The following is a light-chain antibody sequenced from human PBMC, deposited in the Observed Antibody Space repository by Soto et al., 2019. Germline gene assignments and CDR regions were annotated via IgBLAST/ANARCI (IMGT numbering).Light chain of an antibody. CDR3: SKSPSSSAHYV. CDR2: EVS. V-gene: IGLV2-14*01. J-gene: IGLJ1*01. Sequence: QSALTQPASVSGSPGQSVTISCTGTSSDVGGYNCVSWYQQHPGKAPKVMIYEVSNRPSGVSNRFSGSKSGNTASLTISGLQAEDEADYYCSKSPSSSAHYVFGTGTKLTVL. CDR1: SSDVGGYNC.